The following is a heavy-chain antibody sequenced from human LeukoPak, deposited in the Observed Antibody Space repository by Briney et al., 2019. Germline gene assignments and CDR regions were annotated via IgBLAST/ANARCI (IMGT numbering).Heavy chain of an antibody. CDR2: ISGSGGRT. V-gene: IGHV3-23*01. J-gene: IGHJ4*02. CDR1: GFTFSDYA. Sequence: GGSLRLSCAASGFTFSDYAMSWVRQAPGKGLEWVSGISGSGGRTYYADSLKGRFTISRDNARRILYLQMNSLRAEDTAVYYCAKDVCNGAGCHFFDYWGQGTVVTVSS. D-gene: IGHD2-15*01. CDR3: AKDVCNGAGCHFFDY.